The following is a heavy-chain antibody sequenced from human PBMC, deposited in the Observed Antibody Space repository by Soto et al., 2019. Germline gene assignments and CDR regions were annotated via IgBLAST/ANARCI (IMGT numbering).Heavy chain of an antibody. D-gene: IGHD6-13*01. Sequence: SETLSLTCTVSGGSISSYYWSWIRQPPGKGLEWIGYIYYSGSTNYNPSLKSRVTISVDTSKNQFSLKLSSVTAADTAVYYCASNSWEFDYWGQGTLVTVSS. V-gene: IGHV4-59*12. CDR2: IYYSGST. J-gene: IGHJ4*02. CDR3: ASNSWEFDY. CDR1: GGSISSYY.